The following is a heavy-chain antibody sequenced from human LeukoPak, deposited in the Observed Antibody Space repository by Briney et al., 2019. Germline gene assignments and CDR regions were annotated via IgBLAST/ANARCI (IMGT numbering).Heavy chain of an antibody. CDR3: AKCLPPRLGLLSQYYFDY. CDR1: GFTFSSYA. J-gene: IGHJ4*02. V-gene: IGHV3-23*01. CDR2: ISGSGGST. Sequence: GGSLRLSCAASGFTFSSYAMSWVRQAPGKGLEWVSAISGSGGSTYYADSVKGRFTISRDNSKNTLYLQMNSLRAEDTAVYYCAKCLPPRLGLLSQYYFDYWGQGTLVTVSS. D-gene: IGHD2-2*01.